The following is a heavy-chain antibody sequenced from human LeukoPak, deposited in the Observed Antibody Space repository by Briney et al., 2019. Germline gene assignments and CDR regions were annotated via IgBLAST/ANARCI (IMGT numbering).Heavy chain of an antibody. CDR3: RWGSGRYSFDY. V-gene: IGHV3-48*02. CDR2: ISSSSINI. J-gene: IGHJ4*02. CDR1: GFTLSTYD. D-gene: IGHD3-10*01. Sequence: GGPQRLSCAASGFTLSTYDMNWVRQAPGKGLEWVSYISSSSINIHYADSVKGRFTVSRDNAKNSMYLQMNSLRDEDTAVYYCRWGSGRYSFDYWGQGTLVAVSS.